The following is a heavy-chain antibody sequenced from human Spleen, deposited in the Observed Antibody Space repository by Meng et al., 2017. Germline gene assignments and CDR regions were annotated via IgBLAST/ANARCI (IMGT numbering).Heavy chain of an antibody. CDR3: ASVVPTAKSYYFDY. CDR1: GGPISSGDYY. D-gene: IGHD2-2*01. Sequence: QVQLQESGPGLVKPSKTLSLTCTVSGGPISSGDYYWSWIRQPPGKGLEWIAYIYYSGSTYYNPSLKSRVTISVDTSKNQFSLKLSSVTAADTAVYYCASVVPTAKSYYFDYWGQGTLVTVSS. J-gene: IGHJ4*02. V-gene: IGHV4-30-4*01. CDR2: IYYSGST.